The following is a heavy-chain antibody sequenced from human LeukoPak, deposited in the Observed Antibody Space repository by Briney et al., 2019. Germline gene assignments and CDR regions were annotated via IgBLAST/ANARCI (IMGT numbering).Heavy chain of an antibody. V-gene: IGHV3-15*01. D-gene: IGHD3-10*01. CDR1: GFTFSNAW. CDR2: IKSKTDGGTT. Sequence: GGSLRLSCAASGFTFSNAWMSWVRQAPGKGLEWVGRIKSKTDGGTTDYAAPVKGRFTISRDNSKNTLYLQMNSLRAEDTAVYYCAKTVLGFGELVHRVIPYYFDYWGQGTLVTVSS. J-gene: IGHJ4*02. CDR3: AKTVLGFGELVHRVIPYYFDY.